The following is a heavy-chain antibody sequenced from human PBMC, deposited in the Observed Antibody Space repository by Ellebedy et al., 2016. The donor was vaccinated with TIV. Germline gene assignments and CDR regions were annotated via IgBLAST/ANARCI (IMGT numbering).Heavy chain of an antibody. CDR2: INPNSGGT. Sequence: AASVKVSCKTSGYTFTDYNIHWVRQAPGQGLEWMAWINPNSGGTNYAQKFQGRVTVTSDTSTSTAFLELSRLRSDDTAVYYCTKDLTNKVSGDYWGQGTLVTVSS. V-gene: IGHV1-2*02. CDR1: GYTFTDYN. J-gene: IGHJ4*02. D-gene: IGHD5/OR15-5a*01. CDR3: TKDLTNKVSGDY.